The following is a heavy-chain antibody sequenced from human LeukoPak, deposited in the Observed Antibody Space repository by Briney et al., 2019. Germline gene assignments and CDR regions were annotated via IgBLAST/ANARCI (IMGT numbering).Heavy chain of an antibody. CDR3: ARDVGGSGSYTSVMDV. V-gene: IGHV3-66*01. CDR1: GFTVSNNY. CDR2: IYSGGST. Sequence: GGSLRLSCAASGFTVSNNYMNWVRQAPGKGLEWVSVIYSGGSTYYADPVKGRFTISRDNSKNTLYLQMNSLRAEDTAVYYCARDVGGSGSYTSVMDVWGQGTTVTVSS. D-gene: IGHD3-10*01. J-gene: IGHJ6*02.